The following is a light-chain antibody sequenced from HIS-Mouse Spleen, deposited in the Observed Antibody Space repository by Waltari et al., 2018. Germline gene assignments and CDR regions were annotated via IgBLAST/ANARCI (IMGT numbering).Light chain of an antibody. V-gene: IGLV3-25*03. J-gene: IGLJ2*01. CDR3: QSADSSGTYHVV. CDR1: ALPKQY. Sequence: SSELTQPPSVSVSPGQTARSTCSGDALPKQYAYWYHQKPGQAPGLGIYKDSERPSGIPERFSGSSSGTTVTLTISGVQAEDEADYYCQSADSSGTYHVVFGGGTKLTVL. CDR2: KDS.